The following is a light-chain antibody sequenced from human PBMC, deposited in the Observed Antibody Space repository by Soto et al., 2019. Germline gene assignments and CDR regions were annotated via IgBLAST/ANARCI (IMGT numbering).Light chain of an antibody. Sequence: RVSQSLTSLAWYQQKPGQAPRLLIYDGSIRATGIPARFSGSGSGTDFTLTISSLEPEAFAVYFCQQDSDWPQTVGQGTKVDIK. CDR3: QQDSDWPQT. V-gene: IGKV3-11*01. CDR2: DGS. J-gene: IGKJ1*01. CDR1: QSLTS.